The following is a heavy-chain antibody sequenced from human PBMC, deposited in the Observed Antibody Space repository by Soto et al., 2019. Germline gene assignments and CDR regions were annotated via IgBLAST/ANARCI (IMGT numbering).Heavy chain of an antibody. CDR2: VSVPSGDT. J-gene: IGHJ4*02. CDR3: ARTCRSGGSCYLEY. D-gene: IGHD2-15*01. CDR1: GYSFSSFG. Sequence: GASVKVSCKASGYSFSSFGISWVRQAPGQGLEWVGRVSVPSGDTSSAQNFQGRVTVTTDTSTSTAYLEVGSLRSDDTAVYYCARTCRSGGSCYLEYWGEGTLVTVSS. V-gene: IGHV1-18*01.